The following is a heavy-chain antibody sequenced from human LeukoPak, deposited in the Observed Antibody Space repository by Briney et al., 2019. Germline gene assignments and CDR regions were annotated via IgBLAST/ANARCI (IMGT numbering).Heavy chain of an antibody. D-gene: IGHD2-8*02. CDR3: ARGGVGSGSWNYMDV. CDR2: IYYSGST. J-gene: IGHJ6*03. CDR1: GGSISSGSYY. V-gene: IGHV4-61*01. Sequence: SETLSLTCTVSGGSISSGSYYWSWIRQPPGKGLEWIGYIYYSGSTNYNPSLKSRVTISVDTSKNQFSLKLSSVTAADTAVYYCARGGVGSGSWNYMDVWGKGTTVTVSS.